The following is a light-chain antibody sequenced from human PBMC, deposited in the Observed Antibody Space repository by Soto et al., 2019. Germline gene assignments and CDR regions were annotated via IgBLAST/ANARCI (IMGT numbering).Light chain of an antibody. CDR2: DAS. Sequence: EIVLTQSPATLSLSPGERATLSCRASQSVSSFLAWYQQKPGQAPRLLIYDASNRATGIPARFSGSGSGTDFTLTISSLGPEDFALYYCQQRSSWPRTFGQGTKLDIK. CDR3: QQRSSWPRT. CDR1: QSVSSF. V-gene: IGKV3-11*01. J-gene: IGKJ1*01.